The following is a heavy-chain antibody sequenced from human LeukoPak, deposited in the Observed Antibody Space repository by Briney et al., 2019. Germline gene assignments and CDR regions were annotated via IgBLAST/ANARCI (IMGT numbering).Heavy chain of an antibody. CDR2: LYYSGST. V-gene: IGHV4-59*08. CDR3: ARLLAVAGGDAFDI. Sequence: KPSETLSLTCTVSGGSISGYFWSWIRQPPGKGLELIGYLYYSGSTNYNPSLKSRVTVSVDTSKDQFSLRLSSVTAADTAVYYCARLLAVAGGDAFDIWGQGKIVTVSS. CDR1: GGSISGYF. D-gene: IGHD6-19*01. J-gene: IGHJ3*02.